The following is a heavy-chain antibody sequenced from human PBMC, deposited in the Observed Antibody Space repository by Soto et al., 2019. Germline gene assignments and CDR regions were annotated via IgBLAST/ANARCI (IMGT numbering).Heavy chain of an antibody. D-gene: IGHD4-17*01. Sequence: ASVKVSCKASGYTFTSYYMHWVRQAPGQGLEWMGIINPSGGSTSYAQKFQGRVTMTRDTSTGTVYMELSSLRSEDTAGYYCANENHYEAFDIWGQGTMVTVSS. V-gene: IGHV1-46*03. CDR1: GYTFTSYY. CDR3: ANENHYEAFDI. J-gene: IGHJ3*02. CDR2: INPSGGST.